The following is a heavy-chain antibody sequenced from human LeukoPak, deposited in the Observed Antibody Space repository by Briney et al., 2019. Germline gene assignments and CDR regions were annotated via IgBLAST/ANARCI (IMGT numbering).Heavy chain of an antibody. J-gene: IGHJ6*01. V-gene: IGHV5-51*01. CDR1: GYRFTMYW. CDR3: ARHMGSYYYGMDV. Sequence: GESLKISCKGLGYRFTMYWIGWVRQMPGKGLEWMAIIYPGDSDTRYSPSFQGQVTISADKSTSTAYLQWDSLKASDTAVYYCARHMGSYYYGMDVWGPGTTVTVSS. CDR2: IYPGDSDT. D-gene: IGHD3-10*01.